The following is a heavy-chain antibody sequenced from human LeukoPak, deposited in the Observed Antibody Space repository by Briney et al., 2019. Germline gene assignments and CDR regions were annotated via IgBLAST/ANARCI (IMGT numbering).Heavy chain of an antibody. J-gene: IGHJ5*02. CDR1: GYTFTGYY. D-gene: IGHD4-17*01. Sequence: ASVKVSCKASGYTFTGYYMHWVRQAPGQGLEWMGWINPNSGGTGYAQKFQGRVTMTRDTSIITAYMELTRLRSDDTAIYYCARAFTGTSRRYGDYWFDPWGQGNLVTVSS. CDR2: INPNSGGT. CDR3: ARAFTGTSRRYGDYWFDP. V-gene: IGHV1-2*02.